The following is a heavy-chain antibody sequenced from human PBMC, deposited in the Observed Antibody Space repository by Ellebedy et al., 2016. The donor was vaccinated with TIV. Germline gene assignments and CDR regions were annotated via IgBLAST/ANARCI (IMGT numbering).Heavy chain of an antibody. V-gene: IGHV1-69*13. J-gene: IGHJ4*02. D-gene: IGHD6-13*01. CDR2: IIPIFGTA. CDR3: ARGGRYSSSWIRGTGGYYFDY. CDR1: GGTFSSYA. Sequence: ASVKVSCKASGGTFSSYAISWVRQAPGQGLEWMGGIIPIFGTANYAQKFQGRVTITADESTSTAYMELSSLRSEDTAVYYCARGGRYSSSWIRGTGGYYFDYWGQGTLVTVSS.